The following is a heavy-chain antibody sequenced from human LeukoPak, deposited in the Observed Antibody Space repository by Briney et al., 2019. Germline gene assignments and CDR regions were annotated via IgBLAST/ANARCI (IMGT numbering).Heavy chain of an antibody. V-gene: IGHV3-30*02. Sequence: GGSLRLSRAASGFTLSSYGMHWVRQAPGKGLEWVAFIRYDGSNKYYADSVKGRFTISRDNSKNTLYLQMKSLRAEDTAVYYCAKGGGYEAQYYYYYLDVWGKGTTVTISS. D-gene: IGHD5-12*01. CDR2: IRYDGSNK. CDR3: AKGGGYEAQYYYYYLDV. CDR1: GFTLSSYG. J-gene: IGHJ6*03.